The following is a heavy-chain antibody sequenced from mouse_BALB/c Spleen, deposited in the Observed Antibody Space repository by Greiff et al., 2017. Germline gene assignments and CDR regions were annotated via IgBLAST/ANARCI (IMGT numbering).Heavy chain of an antibody. Sequence: EVQLQESGPSLVKPSQTLSLTCSVTGDSITSGYWNWIRKFPGNKLEYMGYISYSGSTYYNPSLKSRISITRDTSKNQYYLQLNSVTTEDTATYYCARGAYGSRAYYAMDYWGQGTSVTVSS. CDR3: ARGAYGSRAYYAMDY. CDR1: GDSITSGY. J-gene: IGHJ4*01. CDR2: ISYSGST. V-gene: IGHV3-8*02. D-gene: IGHD2-2*01.